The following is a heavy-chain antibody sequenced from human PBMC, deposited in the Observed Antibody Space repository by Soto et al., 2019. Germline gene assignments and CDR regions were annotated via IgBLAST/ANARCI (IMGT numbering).Heavy chain of an antibody. D-gene: IGHD2-8*01. V-gene: IGHV1-46*01. CDR3: ARDQHGHFDFDF. CDR1: GYSFTDHY. Sequence: QVQLVQSGPELKRPGASVKLSCKASGYSFTDHYIHWVRQAPGQGLEWMGIINPAGGSTNYARKFQDRLTITRDSSTTTVYMELSSLRSDDTAVMYCARDQHGHFDFDFWGQGTLVTVSS. J-gene: IGHJ4*02. CDR2: INPAGGST.